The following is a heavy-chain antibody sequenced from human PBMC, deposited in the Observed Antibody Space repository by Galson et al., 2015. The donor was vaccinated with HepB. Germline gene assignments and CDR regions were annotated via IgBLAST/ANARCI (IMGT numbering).Heavy chain of an antibody. Sequence: SVKVSCKASGYTFTSYAMHWVRQAPGQRLEWMGWINAGNGNTKYSQKFQGRVTITRDTSASTAYMELSSLRSEDTAVYYCARDMPPNYGDTSHDWYFDLWGRGTLVTVSS. J-gene: IGHJ2*01. CDR1: GYTFTSYA. CDR2: INAGNGNT. CDR3: ARDMPPNYGDTSHDWYFDL. D-gene: IGHD4-17*01. V-gene: IGHV1-3*01.